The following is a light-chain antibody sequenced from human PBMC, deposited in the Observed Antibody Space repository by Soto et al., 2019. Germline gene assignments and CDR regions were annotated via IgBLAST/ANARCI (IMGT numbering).Light chain of an antibody. CDR1: QDIRSF. CDR3: QQYDSLPIT. CDR2: DTS. V-gene: IGKV1-33*01. Sequence: DIQMTQSPSSLSASVGDRVIITCQASQDIRSFVSWYQQKPGKAPKLLMYDTSSLETGVPPRFSGSGSGTDYRLTISSLQPEDFATYYCQQYDSLPITFGQGTRLEI. J-gene: IGKJ5*01.